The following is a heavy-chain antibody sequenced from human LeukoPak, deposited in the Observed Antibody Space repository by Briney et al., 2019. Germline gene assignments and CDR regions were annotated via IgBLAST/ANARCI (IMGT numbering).Heavy chain of an antibody. D-gene: IGHD2-2*02. CDR3: ARPGAVVPAAISAPRAFDI. CDR2: INHSGSI. CDR1: GGCFSGYY. Sequence: PSETLSLTCAVYGGCFSGYYWSWIRQPPGKGLEWIGEINHSGSIKYNPSLKSRVTISVDTSKNQFSLKLSSVTAADTAVYYCARPGAVVPAAISAPRAFDIWGQGTMVTVSS. J-gene: IGHJ3*02. V-gene: IGHV4-34*01.